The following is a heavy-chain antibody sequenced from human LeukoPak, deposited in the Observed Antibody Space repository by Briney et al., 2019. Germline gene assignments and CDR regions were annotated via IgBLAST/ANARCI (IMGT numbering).Heavy chain of an antibody. D-gene: IGHD2-2*01. V-gene: IGHV3-23*01. CDR1: GFSFNIYA. CDR3: AKDRDCTSSCCYFDY. CDR2: ISGSGATT. Sequence: GGSLRLSCAASGFSFNIYAMSWVRQAPGKGLEWVSGISGSGATTYYADSVKGRFTVSRDNSKSTLYLQMSGLRAEDTAVYYCAKDRDCTSSCCYFDYWGQGTLVTVSS. J-gene: IGHJ4*02.